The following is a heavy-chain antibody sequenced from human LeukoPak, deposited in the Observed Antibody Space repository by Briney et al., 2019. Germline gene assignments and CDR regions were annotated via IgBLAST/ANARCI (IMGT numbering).Heavy chain of an antibody. Sequence: SVKVSCKASGGTFSSYAISWVRQAPGQGLEWMGRIIPILGIANYAQKFQGRVTITADKSTSTAYMELSSLRSEDTAVYYCARVDSSGRPGDYWGQGTLVTVSS. V-gene: IGHV1-69*04. J-gene: IGHJ4*02. D-gene: IGHD3-22*01. CDR1: GGTFSSYA. CDR2: IIPILGIA. CDR3: ARVDSSGRPGDY.